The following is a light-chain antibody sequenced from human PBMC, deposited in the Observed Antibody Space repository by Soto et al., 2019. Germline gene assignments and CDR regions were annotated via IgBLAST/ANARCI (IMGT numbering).Light chain of an antibody. CDR2: GAS. CDR1: QSVFNNH. J-gene: IGKJ1*01. CDR3: QQYGSSPTT. V-gene: IGKV3-20*01. Sequence: EIVLTQSPVTLSLSPGERATLSCRASQSVFNNHIGWYQQKPGQAPRRLIFGASFRATGIPDRFSGSGSGTDFTLTISRLEPEDFAVYYCQQYGSSPTTFGQGT.